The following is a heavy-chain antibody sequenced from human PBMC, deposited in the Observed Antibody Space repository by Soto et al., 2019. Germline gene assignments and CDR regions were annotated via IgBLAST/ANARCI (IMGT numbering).Heavy chain of an antibody. J-gene: IGHJ4*02. D-gene: IGHD5-18*01. CDR3: ARGRDTAMSLYFDY. V-gene: IGHV1-2*02. CDR1: GYTFTGYY. CDR2: INPNSGGT. Sequence: ASVPVSCKASGYTFTGYYMHWVRQAPAQGLEWMGWINPNSGGTNYAQKFQGRVTMTRDTSISTAYMEPSRLRSDDTAVYYCARGRDTAMSLYFDYWGQRTLVTVSS.